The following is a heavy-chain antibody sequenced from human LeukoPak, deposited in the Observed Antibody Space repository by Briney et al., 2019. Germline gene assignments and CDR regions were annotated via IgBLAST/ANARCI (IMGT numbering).Heavy chain of an antibody. CDR1: GFSFDDYA. Sequence: PGRSLRLSCEASGFSFDDYAMHWVRQAPGKGLEWVAGISRNSYNIAYGDSVKGRSTISRDNAKKSLSLQMNSLRAEDTAVYYGTKSRDDGTGYYYDYWGQGVLDTVAS. CDR3: TKSRDDGTGYYYDY. D-gene: IGHD3-22*01. J-gene: IGHJ4*02. CDR2: ISRNSYNI. V-gene: IGHV3-9*01.